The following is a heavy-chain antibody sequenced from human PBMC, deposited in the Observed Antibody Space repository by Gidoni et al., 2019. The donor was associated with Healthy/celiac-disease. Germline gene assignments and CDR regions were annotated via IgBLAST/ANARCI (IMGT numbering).Heavy chain of an antibody. J-gene: IGHJ6*02. D-gene: IGHD3-9*01. CDR1: GFTFSSDG. V-gene: IGHV3-33*01. CDR2: IWYDGSNK. Sequence: QVQLVESGGGVVQPGRSLRLSCAAPGFTFSSDGLHCVRLAPGKGLEWVAVIWYDGSNKNYADSVKGRFTIARDNSKNTLYLQMNSLRAEDTAVYYCASEIYYDILSGYYPPDYYYYYGMDVWGQGTTVTVSS. CDR3: ASEIYYDILSGYYPPDYYYYYGMDV.